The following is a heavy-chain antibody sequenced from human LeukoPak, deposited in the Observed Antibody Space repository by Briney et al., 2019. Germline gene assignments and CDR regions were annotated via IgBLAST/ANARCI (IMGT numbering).Heavy chain of an antibody. Sequence: GASVTVSCTASGYTFTSYDINWVRQATGQGLEWMGWMNPNSGNTGYAQKFQGRVTITRNTSISTASMELSSLRSEDTAVYYCARGPRGYDSYYMDVWGKGTTVTVSS. J-gene: IGHJ6*03. V-gene: IGHV1-8*02. CDR2: MNPNSGNT. D-gene: IGHD5-12*01. CDR1: GYTFTSYD. CDR3: ARGPRGYDSYYMDV.